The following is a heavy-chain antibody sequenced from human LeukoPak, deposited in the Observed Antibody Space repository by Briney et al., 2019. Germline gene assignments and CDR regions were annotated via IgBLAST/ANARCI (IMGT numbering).Heavy chain of an antibody. V-gene: IGHV4-59*01. CDR3: ARGVSGSGYYYGDYFDY. J-gene: IGHJ4*02. Sequence: PSETLSLTCTVSGGSISSYYWSWIRQPPGKGLEWIGYIYYSGSTNYNPSLKSQVTISVDTSKNQFSLKLSSVTAADTAVYYCARGVSGSGYYYGDYFDYWGQGTLVTVSS. CDR1: GGSISSYY. CDR2: IYYSGST. D-gene: IGHD3-22*01.